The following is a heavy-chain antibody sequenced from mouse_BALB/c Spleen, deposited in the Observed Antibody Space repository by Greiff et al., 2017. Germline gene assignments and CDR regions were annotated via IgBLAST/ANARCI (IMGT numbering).Heavy chain of an antibody. CDR2: ISDGGSYT. D-gene: IGHD1-2*01. V-gene: IGHV5-4*02. J-gene: IGHJ2*01. CDR1: GFTFSDYY. Sequence: EVKVVESGGGLVKPGGSLKLSCAASGFTFSDYYMYWVRQTPEKRLEWVATISDGGSYTYYPDSVKGRFTISRDNAKNNLYLQMSSLKSEDTAMYYCARGSTASYYFDYWGQGTTLTVSS. CDR3: ARGSTASYYFDY.